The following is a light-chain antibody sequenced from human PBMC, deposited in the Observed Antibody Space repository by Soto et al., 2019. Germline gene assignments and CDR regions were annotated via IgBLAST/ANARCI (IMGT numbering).Light chain of an antibody. Sequence: EIVLTQSPATLSLSPGARAPLSCRARQSVSRYLAWYQQKPGQAPRLLIYHASNRATGIPARFSGSGSGTDFTLTISSLEPEDFAIYYCQHHSNWLWTFGQGTKVDIK. CDR1: QSVSRY. V-gene: IGKV3-11*01. J-gene: IGKJ1*01. CDR3: QHHSNWLWT. CDR2: HAS.